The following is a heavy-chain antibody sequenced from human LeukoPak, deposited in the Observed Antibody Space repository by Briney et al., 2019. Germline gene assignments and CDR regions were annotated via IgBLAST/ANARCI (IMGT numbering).Heavy chain of an antibody. Sequence: PGGSLRLSCAASGYTFSSYWMHWARQAPGKGLVWVSRINSDGSSTSYADSVKGRFTISRDNTKNTLYLQMNSLRAEDTAVYYCASRSSGYYYYMDVWGKGTTVTVSS. J-gene: IGHJ6*03. CDR1: GYTFSSYW. CDR3: ASRSSGYYYYMDV. V-gene: IGHV3-74*01. CDR2: INSDGSST. D-gene: IGHD6-19*01.